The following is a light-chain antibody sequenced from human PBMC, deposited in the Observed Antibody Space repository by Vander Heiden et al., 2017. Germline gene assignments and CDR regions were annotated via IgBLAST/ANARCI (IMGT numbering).Light chain of an antibody. CDR3: QQRSNWPHT. J-gene: IGKJ2*01. V-gene: IGKV3-11*01. CDR1: QSVSSY. CDR2: DAS. Sequence: EIVLTQSPATLSLSPGERATLACRASQSVSSYLACYQHKPGQAPRLLIYDASNRATGIPARFSGRGSGSDFTLTISSLEPEDFAVYYCQQRSNWPHTFGQGTKLEIK.